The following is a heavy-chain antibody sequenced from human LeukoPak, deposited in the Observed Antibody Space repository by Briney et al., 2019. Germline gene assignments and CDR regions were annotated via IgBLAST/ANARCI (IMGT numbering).Heavy chain of an antibody. V-gene: IGHV1-69*02. CDR3: ATLGGSGSYYPFYYGMDV. Sequence: GASVKVSCKASGGTFSSYTISWVRQAPGQGLEWMGRIIPILGIANYAQKFQGRVTITADKSTSTAYMELSSLRSEDTAVYYCATLGGSGSYYPFYYGMDVWGQGTTVTVSS. CDR2: IIPILGIA. D-gene: IGHD3-10*01. J-gene: IGHJ6*02. CDR1: GGTFSSYT.